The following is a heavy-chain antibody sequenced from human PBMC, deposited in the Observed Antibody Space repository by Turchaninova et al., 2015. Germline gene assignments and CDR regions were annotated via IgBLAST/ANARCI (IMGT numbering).Heavy chain of an antibody. Sequence: EVQLVESGGGLVQPGGSLMIACVASGFNLRSYWMDWVRQAPGKGLGWVSGITSDVGSTNYADSVKGRFTISRDNAKNTLYLQMNSLRAEDTAVYYCTRSFDIWGQGTMVTVSS. CDR3: TRSFDI. CDR1: GFNLRSYW. V-gene: IGHV3-74*01. D-gene: IGHD1-14*01. CDR2: ITSDVGST. J-gene: IGHJ3*02.